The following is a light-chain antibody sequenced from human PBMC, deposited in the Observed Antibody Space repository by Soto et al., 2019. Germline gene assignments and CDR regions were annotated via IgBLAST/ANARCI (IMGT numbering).Light chain of an antibody. CDR3: KQCTEFPRT. CDR1: RIFLQSDGSAY. V-gene: IGKV2D-29*01. J-gene: IGKJ1*01. CDR2: EAS. Sequence: IVITQTPLSLPDTSGQPASISCKSSRIFLQSDGSAYLYWFLQKPGQAPQLLIYEASNRCSGVPYRFSGSGSGTEFTLNISRVEAEDVGVYYCKQCTEFPRTFGQGTKVDIK.